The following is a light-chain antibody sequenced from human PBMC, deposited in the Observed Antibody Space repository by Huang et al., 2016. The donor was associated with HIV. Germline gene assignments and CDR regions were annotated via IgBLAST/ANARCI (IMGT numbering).Light chain of an antibody. V-gene: IGKV1-9*01. CDR1: PGISSY. CDR3: QQLNSYPFT. Sequence: IQLPQSPSSLSASGGDRVTITGRASPGISSYLAGYQQKPGKAPKLLIYAASTLQSGVPSRFSCSGSGTDFTLTISSLQPEYFATYYCQQLNSYPFTFGPGTKVDIE. J-gene: IGKJ3*01. CDR2: AAS.